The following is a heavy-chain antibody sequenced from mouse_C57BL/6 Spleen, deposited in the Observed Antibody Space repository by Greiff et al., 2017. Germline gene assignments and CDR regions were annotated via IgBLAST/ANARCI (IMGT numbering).Heavy chain of an antibody. CDR1: GYTFTDYE. J-gene: IGHJ2*01. CDR2: IDPETGGT. CDR3: TRRGVLYYFDY. V-gene: IGHV1-15*01. Sequence: QVQLQQSGAELVRPGASVTLSCKASGYTFTDYEMHWVKQTPGHGLEWIGAIDPETGGTAYNQKFKGKAILTADKSSSTAYMELRSLTSEDSAVYYCTRRGVLYYFDYWGQGTTLTVSA.